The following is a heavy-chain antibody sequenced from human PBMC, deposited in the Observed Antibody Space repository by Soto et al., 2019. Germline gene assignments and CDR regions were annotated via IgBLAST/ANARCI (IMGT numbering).Heavy chain of an antibody. V-gene: IGHV3-48*02. Sequence: EVQLVESGGGLVQPGGSLRLSCAASGFTLSSFSMNWVRQAPGKGLEWVSYISGSSSTIYYADSVKGRFTISRDNAKNSLSLQMNSLRDEDTAVYYCAREPRIATMAFDIWGQGTMVTVSS. J-gene: IGHJ3*02. D-gene: IGHD3-10*01. CDR1: GFTLSSFS. CDR3: AREPRIATMAFDI. CDR2: ISGSSSTI.